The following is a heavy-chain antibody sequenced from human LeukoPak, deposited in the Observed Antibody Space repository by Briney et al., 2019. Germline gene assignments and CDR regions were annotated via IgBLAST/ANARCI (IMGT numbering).Heavy chain of an antibody. J-gene: IGHJ6*02. CDR3: ARERWHCRGNDCYSVYYYGLDV. D-gene: IGHD2-15*01. Sequence: ASVKVSCKASGYTFPSYSMHWVRQAPGQGLEWMGIINPTGGSTTYAQKFQARVTITRDTSASTVYMELSSLTSDDTAVYYCARERWHCRGNDCYSVYYYGLDVWGQGTTVTVSS. V-gene: IGHV1-46*01. CDR1: GYTFPSYS. CDR2: INPTGGST.